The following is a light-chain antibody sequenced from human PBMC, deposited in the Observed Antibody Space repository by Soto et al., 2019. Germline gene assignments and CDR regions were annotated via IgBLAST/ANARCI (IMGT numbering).Light chain of an antibody. J-gene: IGLJ2*01. CDR3: SSFAGSPVV. Sequence: QSALTQPPSASGSPGQSVTITCSGTSSDVGEENYVSWYQQHPDKVPKLILYEVSKRPSGVPDRFSGSRSGNTASLTVSGLQAEDEADYYCSSFAGSPVVFGGGTKVTVL. CDR2: EVS. CDR1: SSDVGEENY. V-gene: IGLV2-8*01.